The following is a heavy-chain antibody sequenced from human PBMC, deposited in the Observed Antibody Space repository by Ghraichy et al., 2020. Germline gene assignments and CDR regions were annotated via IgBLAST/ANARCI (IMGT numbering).Heavy chain of an antibody. V-gene: IGHV1-69*13. CDR1: GGTFSSYA. J-gene: IGHJ4*02. D-gene: IGHD6-6*01. CDR2: IIPIFGTA. Sequence: SVKVSCKASGGTFSSYAISWVRQAPGQGLEWMGGIIPIFGTANYAQKFQGRVTITADESTSTAYMELSSLRSEDTAVYYCARAVSSIAAREGLAPLFDYWGQGTLVTVSS. CDR3: ARAVSSIAAREGLAPLFDY.